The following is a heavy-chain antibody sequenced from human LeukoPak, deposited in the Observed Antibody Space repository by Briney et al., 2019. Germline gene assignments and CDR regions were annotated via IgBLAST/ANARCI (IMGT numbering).Heavy chain of an antibody. CDR3: ARDTVAATPPPQNWFDP. J-gene: IGHJ5*02. D-gene: IGHD2-15*01. CDR1: GYTFTSYA. CDR2: INTNTGNP. V-gene: IGHV7-4-1*02. Sequence: ASVKVSCKASGYTFTSYAMNWVRQAPGQGLEWMGWINTNTGNPTYAQGFTGRFVFSLDTSVSTAYLQISSLKAEDTAVYYCARDTVAATPPPQNWFDPWGQGTLVTVSS.